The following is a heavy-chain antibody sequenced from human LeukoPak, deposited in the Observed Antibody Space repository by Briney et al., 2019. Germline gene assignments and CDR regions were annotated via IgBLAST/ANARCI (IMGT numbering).Heavy chain of an antibody. CDR2: FDPEDGET. CDR3: AKDLNSTYNYDSRGYEDAFDI. Sequence: GASVKVSCKASGYTFTSYAMHWVRQAPGKGLEWMGGFDPEDGETIYAQKFQGRVTMTEDTSTDTAYMELSSLRSEDTAVYYCAKDLNSTYNYDSRGYEDAFDIWGQGTMVTVSS. V-gene: IGHV1-24*01. CDR1: GYTFTSYA. D-gene: IGHD3-22*01. J-gene: IGHJ3*02.